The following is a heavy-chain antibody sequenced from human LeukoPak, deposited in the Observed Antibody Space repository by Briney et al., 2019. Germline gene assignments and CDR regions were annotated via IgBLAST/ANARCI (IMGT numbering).Heavy chain of an antibody. J-gene: IGHJ4*02. CDR3: ARHESFRGYFDY. D-gene: IGHD3-10*01. Sequence: SETLSLTCAVYGGSFSGYYWSWIRQPPGKGLEWIGEINHSASTNYNPSLKSRVTISVDTSKNQFSLKLSSVTAADTAVYYCARHESFRGYFDYWGQGTLVTVSS. CDR2: INHSAST. CDR1: GGSFSGYY. V-gene: IGHV4-34*01.